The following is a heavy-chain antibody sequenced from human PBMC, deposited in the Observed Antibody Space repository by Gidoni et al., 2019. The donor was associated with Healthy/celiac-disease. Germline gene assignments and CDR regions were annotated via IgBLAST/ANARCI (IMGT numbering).Heavy chain of an antibody. CDR3: AKDTGYYYDSSGPGYFDL. J-gene: IGHJ2*01. CDR2: ISVNSGSI. D-gene: IGHD3-22*01. CDR1: GFTFDDYA. Sequence: EVQLVESGGGLVQPGRYLRLSCAASGFTFDDYARHWVRQAPGKGLEWVSGISVNSGSIGYADSVKGRFTISRDNAKNSLYLQMNSLRAEDTALYYCAKDTGYYYDSSGPGYFDLWGRGTLVTVSS. V-gene: IGHV3-9*01.